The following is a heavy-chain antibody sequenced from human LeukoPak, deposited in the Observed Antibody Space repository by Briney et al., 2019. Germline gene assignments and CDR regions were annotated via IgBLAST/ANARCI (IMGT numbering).Heavy chain of an antibody. Sequence: KPGGSLRLSCAASGFRFSDYYMRWIRQAPGKGLEWISYISGSGDNIYYAGPVQGRFTISRDNSKNSLFLQLNSLTPEDTAVYYCARDGGHHHSENHYDVNYWGQGTLVTVSS. CDR3: ARDGGHHHSENHYDVNY. J-gene: IGHJ4*02. V-gene: IGHV3-11*01. D-gene: IGHD3-16*01. CDR2: ISGSGDNI. CDR1: GFRFSDYY.